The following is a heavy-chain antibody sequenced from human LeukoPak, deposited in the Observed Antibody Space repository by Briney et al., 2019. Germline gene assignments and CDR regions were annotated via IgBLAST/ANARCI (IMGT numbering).Heavy chain of an antibody. CDR2: FDPEDGET. J-gene: IGHJ4*02. V-gene: IGHV1-24*01. CDR3: ATDLSITMVRGVDAPYYFDY. Sequence: ASVKVSCKVSGYTLTELSMHWVRQAPGKGLEWMGGFDPEDGETIYAQKFQGRVTMTEDTSTDTAYKELSSLRSEDTAVYYCATDLSITMVRGVDAPYYFDYWGQGTLVTVSS. D-gene: IGHD3-10*01. CDR1: GYTLTELS.